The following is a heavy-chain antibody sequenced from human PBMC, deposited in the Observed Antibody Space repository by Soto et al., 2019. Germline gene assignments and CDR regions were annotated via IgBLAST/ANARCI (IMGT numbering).Heavy chain of an antibody. CDR3: AESALGGSYSHFDY. D-gene: IGHD1-26*01. CDR1: GFTLDDYA. Sequence: EVQLVESGGGLVQPGRSLRLSCAASGFTLDDYAMHWVRQAPGKGLEWVSGISWNSGSIGYADSVKGRFTISRDNAKNSLHLQMNSLRVEDTALYYCAESALGGSYSHFDYWGQGTLVTVSS. CDR2: ISWNSGSI. J-gene: IGHJ4*02. V-gene: IGHV3-9*01.